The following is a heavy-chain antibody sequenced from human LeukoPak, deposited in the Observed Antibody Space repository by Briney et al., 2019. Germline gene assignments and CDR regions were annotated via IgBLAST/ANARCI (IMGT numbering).Heavy chain of an antibody. J-gene: IGHJ4*02. CDR3: ATEAPRSYYFDY. CDR2: VYATGGTT. CDR1: EDTFTYYH. V-gene: IGHV1-46*01. Sequence: ASVKVTCKASEDTFTYYHIHWVRQAPGQGVEWMGAVYATGGTTINTQNFQGRVTMTRDTSTGTVYMELSSLRFEDTAMYYCATEAPRSYYFDYWGQGILVTVSS.